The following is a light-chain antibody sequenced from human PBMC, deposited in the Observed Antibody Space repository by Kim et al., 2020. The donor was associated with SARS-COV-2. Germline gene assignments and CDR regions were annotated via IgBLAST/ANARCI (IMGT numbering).Light chain of an antibody. V-gene: IGLV2-14*01. CDR2: DVS. Sequence: QSALTQPASVSGSPGQSITISCTGTSSDVGAYNFVSWYQQHPGKAPKLMIYDVSKRPSGVSNRFSGPKSGNTASLTISGLQAEDEADYHCSSYTSSSTLVFGGGTQLTVL. J-gene: IGLJ2*01. CDR3: SSYTSSSTLV. CDR1: SSDVGAYNF.